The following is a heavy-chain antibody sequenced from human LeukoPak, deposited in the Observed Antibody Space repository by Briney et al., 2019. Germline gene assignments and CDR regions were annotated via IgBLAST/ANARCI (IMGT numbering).Heavy chain of an antibody. CDR3: ARVGLQYYYYYYMDV. J-gene: IGHJ6*03. Sequence: GASVKVSCKASGYTFTSYDISWVRQATGQGLEWMGWMNPNSSNTGYAQKFQGRVTMTRNTSISTAYMELSSLRSEDTAVYYCARVGLQYYYYYYMDVWGKGTTVTVSS. CDR2: MNPNSSNT. V-gene: IGHV1-8*01. CDR1: GYTFTSYD.